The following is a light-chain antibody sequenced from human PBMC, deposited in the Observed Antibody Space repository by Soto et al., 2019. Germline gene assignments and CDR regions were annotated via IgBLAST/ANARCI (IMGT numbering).Light chain of an antibody. CDR1: QSVRSNC. Sequence: EIVLTQSPGTLSLSPGGRATLSCRASQSVRSNCLAWYQQKPGQAPRLLIYNSSTRATGIPDRCSGSGSGTDFTLTISRLKPEDFALYYCQQYRNLPQTFGQGTQVEIK. CDR2: NSS. V-gene: IGKV3-20*01. CDR3: QQYRNLPQT. J-gene: IGKJ1*01.